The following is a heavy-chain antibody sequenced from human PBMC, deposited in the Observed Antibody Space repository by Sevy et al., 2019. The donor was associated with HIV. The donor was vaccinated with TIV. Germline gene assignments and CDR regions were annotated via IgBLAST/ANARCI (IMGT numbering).Heavy chain of an antibody. CDR2: VSGSGGST. V-gene: IGHV3-23*01. CDR1: GFTFSSYA. D-gene: IGHD1-1*01. CDR3: GKAAGTVHNTPTPESN. J-gene: IGHJ4*02. Sequence: GGSLRLSCAASGFTFSSYAMSWVRQAPGKGLEWVSSVSGSGGSTYYADSLKGRFTISRDNSKNKLYLQMNSLRADETAVYYSGKAAGTVHNTPTPESNWGQGTLVTVSS.